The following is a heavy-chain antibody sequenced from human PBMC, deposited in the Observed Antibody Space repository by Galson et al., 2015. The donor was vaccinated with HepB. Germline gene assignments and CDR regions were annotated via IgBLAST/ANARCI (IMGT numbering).Heavy chain of an antibody. V-gene: IGHV3-21*01. D-gene: IGHD5-24*01. J-gene: IGHJ4*02. CDR3: ATHRGNRDGYKDNVGLFDY. CDR1: GFTFSSYS. Sequence: SLRLSCAASGFTFSSYSMNWVRQAPGKGLEWVSSISSSSGYIYYADSVEGRFTISRDNAKNSLYLQMNSLRAEDTAVYYCATHRGNRDGYKDNVGLFDYWGQGTLVTVSS. CDR2: ISSSSGYI.